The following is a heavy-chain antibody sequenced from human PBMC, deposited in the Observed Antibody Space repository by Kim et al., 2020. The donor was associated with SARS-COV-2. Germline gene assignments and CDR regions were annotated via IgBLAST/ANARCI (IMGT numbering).Heavy chain of an antibody. V-gene: IGHV4-59*08. D-gene: IGHD4-17*01. CDR1: GGSISSYY. J-gene: IGHJ4*02. Sequence: SETLSLTCSVSGGSISSYYWSWIRQPPGKGLEWIGYIFYTGNTDYSPSLKSRVTISVDTSKNQFSLKLRSVTAADTAVYYCAGHGNGYYDRHFDYWGQGTLVTVSS. CDR2: IFYTGNT. CDR3: AGHGNGYYDRHFDY.